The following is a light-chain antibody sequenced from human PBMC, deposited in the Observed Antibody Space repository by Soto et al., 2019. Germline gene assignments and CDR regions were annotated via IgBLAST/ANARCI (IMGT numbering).Light chain of an antibody. CDR1: QNIRGNE. Sequence: VLTKSPGTLSLSPGERTTLSCRASQNIRGNELAWYQQKPGQPPRLLIYRGSSRAPGIPDRFSGRGSGTEFTLTISRLEPEDFAVYYCQDYGTSAPWTFGQGNRVEIK. J-gene: IGKJ1*01. V-gene: IGKV3-20*01. CDR2: RGS. CDR3: QDYGTSAPWT.